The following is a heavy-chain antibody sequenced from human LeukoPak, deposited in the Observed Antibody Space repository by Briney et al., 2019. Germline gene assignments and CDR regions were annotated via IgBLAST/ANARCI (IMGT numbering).Heavy chain of an antibody. Sequence: ASVNVSCKASGYKFRDYGISWVRQAPGQGLEWMGWISGYNGDTNYAQSFQGRVTMTSDTSTSVAYLDLRSLGSGDTAVYYCARGPDYGDADFWGQGTLVTVSS. CDR1: GYKFRDYG. CDR2: ISGYNGDT. J-gene: IGHJ4*02. CDR3: ARGPDYGDADF. D-gene: IGHD4-17*01. V-gene: IGHV1-18*01.